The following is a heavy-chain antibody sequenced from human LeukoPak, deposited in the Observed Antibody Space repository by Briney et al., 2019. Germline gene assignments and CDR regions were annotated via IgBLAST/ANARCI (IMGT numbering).Heavy chain of an antibody. CDR3: ARHIGLTTRYFDY. CDR2: IYPGDSDT. D-gene: IGHD4/OR15-4a*01. Sequence: GESLKISCKGSGYSFTSYWIGWVRQMPGKGLEWMGIIYPGDSDTRYGPSFQGQVTISADKSITTAYLQWSSLKSTDTAMYYCARHIGLTTRYFDYWGQGTLVTVSS. V-gene: IGHV5-51*01. CDR1: GYSFTSYW. J-gene: IGHJ4*02.